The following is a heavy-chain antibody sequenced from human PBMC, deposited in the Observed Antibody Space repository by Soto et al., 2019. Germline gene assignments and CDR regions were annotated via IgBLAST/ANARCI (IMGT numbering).Heavy chain of an antibody. CDR2: INPNSGGT. V-gene: IGHV1-2*04. Sequence: ASVKVSCKASGYTFTGYYLHWVRQAPGQGLEWMGWINPNSGGTNYAQKFRAWVTMTRDTSISTAYMELSRLRSNDTAVYYCARQSNYALDYWGQGTLVTVSS. J-gene: IGHJ4*02. CDR1: GYTFTGYY. D-gene: IGHD2-2*01. CDR3: ARQSNYALDY.